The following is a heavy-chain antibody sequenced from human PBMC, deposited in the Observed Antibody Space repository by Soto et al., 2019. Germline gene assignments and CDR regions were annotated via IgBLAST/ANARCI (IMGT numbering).Heavy chain of an antibody. J-gene: IGHJ4*02. CDR3: ARVGPSRWSGYYSKTPTFDY. CDR2: INHSGST. D-gene: IGHD3-3*01. CDR1: GGSFSGYY. Sequence: PSETLSLTCAVYGGSFSGYYWSWIRQPPGKGLEWIGEINHSGSTNYNPSLKSRVTISVDTSKNQFSLKLSSVTAADTAVYYCARVGPSRWSGYYSKTPTFDYWGQGTRVTVAS. V-gene: IGHV4-34*01.